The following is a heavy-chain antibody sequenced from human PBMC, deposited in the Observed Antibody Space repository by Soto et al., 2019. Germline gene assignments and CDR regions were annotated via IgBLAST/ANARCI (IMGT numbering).Heavy chain of an antibody. J-gene: IGHJ4*02. CDR2: IYAGGST. Sequence: KSSETLSLTCTVSGGSISTYYWSWIRQPAGKGLEWIGRIYAGGSTNCNPSLKSRVTMSVATSKNQFSLKLSSVTAADTAVYYCARGGMVIIPTATAFDYWGQGTLVTSPQ. V-gene: IGHV4-4*07. CDR1: GGSISTYY. CDR3: ARGGMVIIPTATAFDY. D-gene: IGHD2-2*01.